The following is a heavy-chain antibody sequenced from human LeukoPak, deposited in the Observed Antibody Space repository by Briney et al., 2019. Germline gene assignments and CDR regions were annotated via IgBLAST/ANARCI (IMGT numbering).Heavy chain of an antibody. CDR3: ARVSAAAGTRQFDY. CDR2: IYFGRTT. V-gene: IGHV4-39*07. J-gene: IGHJ4*02. CDR1: GGSITSHNYY. Sequence: SETLSLTCTVSGGSITSHNYYWGWIRQPPGKGLEFIGSIYFGRTTYYTPSLKSRVTISLDKSKDQFSLKLTSVTAADTAVYYCARVSAAAGTRQFDYWGQGTLVTVSS. D-gene: IGHD6-13*01.